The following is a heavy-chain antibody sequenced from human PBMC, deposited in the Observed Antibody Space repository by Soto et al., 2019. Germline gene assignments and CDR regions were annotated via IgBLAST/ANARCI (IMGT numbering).Heavy chain of an antibody. Sequence: GGSLRLSCAASGFTFSSYAMSWVRQAPGKGLEWVSAISGSGGSTYYADSVKGRFTISRDNAKNTLYLQMNSLRAEDTAVYYCARRGPGTYFYYWGQGTLVTVSS. CDR2: ISGSGGST. J-gene: IGHJ4*02. CDR3: ARRGPGTYFYY. V-gene: IGHV3-23*01. D-gene: IGHD6-13*01. CDR1: GFTFSSYA.